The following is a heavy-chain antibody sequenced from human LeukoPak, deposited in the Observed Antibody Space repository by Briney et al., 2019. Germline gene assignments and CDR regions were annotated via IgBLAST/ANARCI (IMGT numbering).Heavy chain of an antibody. Sequence: SGSLCLSCTVSGGSISSDGYCWSCLRPQPGLGREWIGYVYYGGSTYYNPSLKSRGTISADTSKSQFSMKLSSVTAADTAVYYCARRKGLPGANAAAFDSWGQGTMVTVSS. D-gene: IGHD1-26*01. V-gene: IGHV4-31*02. J-gene: IGHJ3*02. CDR3: ARRKGLPGANAAAFDS. CDR1: GGSISSDGYC. CDR2: VYYGGST.